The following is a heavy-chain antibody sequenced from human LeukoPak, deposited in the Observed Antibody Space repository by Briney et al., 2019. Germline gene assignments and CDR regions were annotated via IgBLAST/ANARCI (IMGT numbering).Heavy chain of an antibody. Sequence: ASVKVSCKASGYTVTEHYIHWVRQAPGQRLEWMGWINPYSGGTKYAQKFQGRVTMTRDTSSSTAYMEISRLRSDDTAVYYCARGEYVISGYRNDAFDIWGQGTMVTVSS. CDR3: ARGEYVISGYRNDAFDI. CDR1: GYTVTEHY. CDR2: INPYSGGT. J-gene: IGHJ3*02. V-gene: IGHV1-2*02. D-gene: IGHD3-22*01.